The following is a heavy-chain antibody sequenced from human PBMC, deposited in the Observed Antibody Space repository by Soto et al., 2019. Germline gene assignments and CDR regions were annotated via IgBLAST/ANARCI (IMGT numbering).Heavy chain of an antibody. Sequence: EVQLLESGGGLVQPGRSLRLSCAASGFTFSSYAMSWVRQAPGKGLEWVSAISGSGGTTYYAASVKGRFTISRDNSKNTLFLQMNSQRAEDMAVYYCAKFFVETGGSSGWPWTFHCCGQGNLVTVSS. CDR1: GFTFSSYA. D-gene: IGHD6-25*01. J-gene: IGHJ4*02. CDR2: ISGSGGTT. V-gene: IGHV3-23*01. CDR3: AKFFVETGGSSGWPWTFHC.